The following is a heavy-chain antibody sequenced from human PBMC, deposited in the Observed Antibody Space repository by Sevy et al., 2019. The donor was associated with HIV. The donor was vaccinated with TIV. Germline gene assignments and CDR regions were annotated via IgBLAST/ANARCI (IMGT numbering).Heavy chain of an antibody. Sequence: GGSPRLSCAASGFTFSSYTMNWVRQAPGKGLGWVASISSSSSRLYYADSLKGRFTISRDNAKNSLFLQMNSLRAEDTAVYYCAREGITIPFDYWGQGTLVTVSS. V-gene: IGHV3-21*01. CDR2: ISSSSSRL. J-gene: IGHJ4*02. D-gene: IGHD2-21*01. CDR3: AREGITIPFDY. CDR1: GFTFSSYT.